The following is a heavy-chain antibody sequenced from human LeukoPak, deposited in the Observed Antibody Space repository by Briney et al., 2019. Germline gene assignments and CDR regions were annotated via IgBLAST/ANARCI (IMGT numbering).Heavy chain of an antibody. V-gene: IGHV4-34*01. J-gene: IGHJ6*03. CDR3: ARGRTGYHLLPTKKDYSYYYMDV. Sequence: GSLRLSCAASGSTFSSYEMNWVRQAPGKGLEWIGEINHSGSTNYNPSLKSRVTISVDTSKNQFSLKLSSVTAADTAVYYCARGRTGYHLLPTKKDYSYYYMDVWDKGTTVTVSS. CDR1: GSTFSSYE. CDR2: INHSGST. D-gene: IGHD2-2*01.